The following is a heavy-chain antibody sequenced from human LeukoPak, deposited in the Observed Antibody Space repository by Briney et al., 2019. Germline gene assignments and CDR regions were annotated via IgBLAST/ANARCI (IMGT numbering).Heavy chain of an antibody. CDR1: GFTFSYSS. D-gene: IGHD3-10*01. V-gene: IGHV3-48*01. Sequence: GGSLRLSCAASGFTFSYSSMNWVRQAPGKGLEWVSYISSSSYTIYYADSVKGRFTISRDNAKNSLYLQMNSLRPEDTAVYYCARGKTGSYYSRSYYMDVWGKGTTVTISS. CDR2: ISSSSYTI. CDR3: ARGKTGSYYSRSYYMDV. J-gene: IGHJ6*03.